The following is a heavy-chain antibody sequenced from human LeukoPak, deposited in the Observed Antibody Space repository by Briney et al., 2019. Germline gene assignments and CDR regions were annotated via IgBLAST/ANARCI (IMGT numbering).Heavy chain of an antibody. CDR2: IYYSGST. Sequence: SETLSLTCTVSGGSISSYYWSWIRQPPGKGLEWIGYIYYSGSTNYNPSLKSRVTISVDTSKNQFSLKLSSVTAADTAVYYCARVSSDYTTSYFDYWGQETLVTVSS. J-gene: IGHJ4*02. CDR1: GGSISSYY. D-gene: IGHD1-26*01. CDR3: ARVSSDYTTSYFDY. V-gene: IGHV4-59*01.